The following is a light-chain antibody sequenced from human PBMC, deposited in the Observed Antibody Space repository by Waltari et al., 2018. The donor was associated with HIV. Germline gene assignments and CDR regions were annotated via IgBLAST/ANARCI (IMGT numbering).Light chain of an antibody. CDR2: EGS. Sequence: SHDLTQPPSVSVSPGQAARITCSGDALPYRYVFWYQQKSGQAPVLVIHEGSRRPSGIPERISGSTTGTMATLTISGAQVEDEADYYCFSTNSGGNQGLFGGGTKLIVL. V-gene: IGLV3-10*01. CDR1: ALPYRY. J-gene: IGLJ2*01. CDR3: FSTNSGGNQGL.